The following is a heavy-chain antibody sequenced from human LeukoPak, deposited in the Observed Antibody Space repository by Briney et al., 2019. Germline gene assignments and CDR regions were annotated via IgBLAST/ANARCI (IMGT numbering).Heavy chain of an antibody. J-gene: IGHJ3*02. V-gene: IGHV1-18*01. Sequence: ASVKVSCKASGYTFTSYGISWVRQAPGQGLEWMGWISAYNGNTNYAQKLQGRVTMTTDTSTSTAYMELRSLRSDDTALYYCARDRGPFYDSSGYSNNAFDIWGKGTMVTVSS. CDR1: GYTFTSYG. D-gene: IGHD3-22*01. CDR2: ISAYNGNT. CDR3: ARDRGPFYDSSGYSNNAFDI.